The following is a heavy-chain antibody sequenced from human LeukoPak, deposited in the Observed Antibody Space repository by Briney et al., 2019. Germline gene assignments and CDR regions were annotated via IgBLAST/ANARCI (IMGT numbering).Heavy chain of an antibody. CDR2: IIPIFGTA. CDR1: GGTLSSYA. J-gene: IGHJ5*02. CDR3: ARIGDCSSTSCPPGP. Sequence: VASVKVSCKASGGTLSSYAISWVRQAPGQGLEWMGGIIPIFGTANYAQKFRGRVTITTDESTSTAYMELSSLRSEDTAVYYCARIGDCSSTSCPPGPWGQGTLVTVSS. D-gene: IGHD2-2*01. V-gene: IGHV1-69*05.